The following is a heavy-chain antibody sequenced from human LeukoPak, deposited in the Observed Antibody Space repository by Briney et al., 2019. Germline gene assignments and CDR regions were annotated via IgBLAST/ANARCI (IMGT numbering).Heavy chain of an antibody. V-gene: IGHV3-48*03. CDR3: ARDRLWFGELLPFDY. Sequence: GGSLRLSCAASGFTFSSYEMNWVRQAPGKGLEWVSYISSSGSTIYYADSVKGRFTISRDNAKNSLHLQMNSLRAEDTAVYYCARDRLWFGELLPFDYWGQGTLVTVSS. D-gene: IGHD3-10*01. J-gene: IGHJ4*02. CDR2: ISSSGSTI. CDR1: GFTFSSYE.